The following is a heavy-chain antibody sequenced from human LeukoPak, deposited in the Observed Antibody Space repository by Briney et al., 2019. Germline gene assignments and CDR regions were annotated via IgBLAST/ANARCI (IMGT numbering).Heavy chain of an antibody. D-gene: IGHD2-2*01. CDR3: ARDGESDDIVVVPAAVHYYYGMDV. Sequence: ASVKVSCQASGYTFTDYYMHWVRQAPGQGLEWMGWINPNSGGTNYAQKFQGRVPMTRDTSISTAYMELSRLRSDDTAAYYCARDGESDDIVVVPAAVHYYYGMDVWGQGTTVTVSS. V-gene: IGHV1-2*02. CDR1: GYTFTDYY. J-gene: IGHJ6*02. CDR2: INPNSGGT.